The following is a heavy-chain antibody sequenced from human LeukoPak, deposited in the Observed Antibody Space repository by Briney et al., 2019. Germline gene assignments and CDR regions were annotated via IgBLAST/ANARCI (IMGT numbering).Heavy chain of an antibody. CDR1: GFTFSSYG. V-gene: IGHV3-33*01. Sequence: PGRSLRLSCAASGFTFSSYGMHWVRQAPGKGLEWVAVIWYDGSNKYYADSVKGRFTISRDNSKNTLYLQMNSLGAEDTAVYYCARDSDHSSSWSPLYYFDYWGQGTLVTVSS. D-gene: IGHD6-13*01. CDR3: ARDSDHSSSWSPLYYFDY. J-gene: IGHJ4*02. CDR2: IWYDGSNK.